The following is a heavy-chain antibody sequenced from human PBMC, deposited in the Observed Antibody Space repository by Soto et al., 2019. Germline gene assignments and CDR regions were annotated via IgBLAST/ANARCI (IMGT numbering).Heavy chain of an antibody. Sequence: PSETLSLTCIVSGNSISSSSYYWGWIRQPPGKGLEWIGYIYYSGSTYYNPSLKSRVTISVDTSKNQFSLKLSSVTAADTAVYYCARGSYYYDSSGYSHYCGQGILVTVSS. J-gene: IGHJ4*02. CDR1: GNSISSSSYY. V-gene: IGHV4-39*07. CDR2: IYYSGST. CDR3: ARGSYYYDSSGYSHY. D-gene: IGHD3-22*01.